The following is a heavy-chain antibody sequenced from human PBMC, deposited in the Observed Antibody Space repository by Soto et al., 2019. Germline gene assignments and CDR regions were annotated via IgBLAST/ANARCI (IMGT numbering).Heavy chain of an antibody. CDR2: VYYNENT. D-gene: IGHD3-10*01. Sequence: SETLSLTSSVPVGSGSSFTYYWGWVLQPPGKGLDWIGTVYYNENTYYNPSLKSRVTLTVDTAKNQFSLNLRSVTAADTAMYFCARRERYYGSPGWFDPWGPGTLVTVSS. CDR3: ARRERYYGSPGWFDP. CDR1: VGSGSSFTYY. J-gene: IGHJ5*02. V-gene: IGHV4-39*01.